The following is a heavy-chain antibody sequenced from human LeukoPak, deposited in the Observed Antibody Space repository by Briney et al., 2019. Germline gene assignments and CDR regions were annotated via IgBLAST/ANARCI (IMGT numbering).Heavy chain of an antibody. CDR1: GFTFSSYA. D-gene: IGHD1-26*01. J-gene: IGHJ4*02. CDR3: AKARGSYRFFGPKYYFDY. CDR2: TGADGINE. Sequence: QSGGSLRLSCAASGFTFSSYAMHWVRQAPGKGLEWVAVTGADGINEYYADSVKGRFTISRDNSKNTLYLQMNSLRAEDTAVYYCAKARGSYRFFGPKYYFDYWGQGTLVTVSS. V-gene: IGHV3-30*07.